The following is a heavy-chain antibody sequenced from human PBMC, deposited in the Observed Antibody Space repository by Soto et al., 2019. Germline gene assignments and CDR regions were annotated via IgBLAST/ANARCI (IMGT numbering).Heavy chain of an antibody. CDR1: GFTFSIYA. CDR2: ISYDGTKT. J-gene: IGHJ4*02. D-gene: IGHD6-19*01. V-gene: IGHV3-30*18. Sequence: QVQLVESGGGVVQPGRSLRVSCAASGFTFSIYAMHWVRQAPGTGLEWVAVISYDGTKTYYADSVKGRFTISRDNSKSTVYLQMNSLRDEDTAGYYCAKVRGPRSQWLIDPFDYRGQGTLVPVSP. CDR3: AKVRGPRSQWLIDPFDY.